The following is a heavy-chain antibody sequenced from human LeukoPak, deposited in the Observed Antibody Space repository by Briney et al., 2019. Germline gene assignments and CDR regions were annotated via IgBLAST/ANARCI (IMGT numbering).Heavy chain of an antibody. V-gene: IGHV3-23*01. CDR2: ISGSGGST. J-gene: IGHJ3*02. CDR1: GFTFFSYA. Sequence: GESLKISCAASGFTFFSYAMSWVRQAPGKGLEWVSGISGSGGSTNYADSVKGRFTISRDNSKNTLYLQMNNVRVEDTAVYYCANVFGDFDWSSDDAFDIWGQGTMVTVSS. CDR3: ANVFGDFDWSSDDAFDI. D-gene: IGHD3-9*01.